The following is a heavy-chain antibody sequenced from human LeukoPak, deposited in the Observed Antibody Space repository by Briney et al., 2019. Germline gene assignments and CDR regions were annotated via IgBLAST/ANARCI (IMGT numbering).Heavy chain of an antibody. J-gene: IGHJ4*02. Sequence: SETLSLTCTVSGGSISSYYWSWIRQPPGKGLEWIGYIYYSGSTNYNPSLKSRVTISVDTSKNQFSLKLSSVTAADTAVYYCARGVTTVTTLFDYWGQGTLVTVSS. V-gene: IGHV4-59*08. CDR3: ARGVTTVTTLFDY. CDR2: IYYSGST. D-gene: IGHD4-17*01. CDR1: GGSISSYY.